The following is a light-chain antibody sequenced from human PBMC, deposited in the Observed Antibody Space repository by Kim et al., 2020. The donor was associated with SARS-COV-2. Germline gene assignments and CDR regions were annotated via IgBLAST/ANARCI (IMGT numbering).Light chain of an antibody. CDR1: QSVASNH. V-gene: IGKV3-20*01. Sequence: EIVLTQSPGTLSLSPGERATLSCRASQSVASNHLVWFQQKPGQAPRLLIYGTSSRATGIPDRFSASESGTDFTLTISRLEPEDFAVYYCQQYDRSPYTFGQGTKLEI. CDR2: GTS. J-gene: IGKJ2*01. CDR3: QQYDRSPYT.